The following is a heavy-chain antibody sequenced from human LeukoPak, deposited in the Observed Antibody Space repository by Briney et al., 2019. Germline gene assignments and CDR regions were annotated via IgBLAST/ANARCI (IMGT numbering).Heavy chain of an antibody. D-gene: IGHD3-10*01. CDR1: GFTFDDYA. J-gene: IGHJ6*02. Sequence: GGSLRLSCAASGFTFDDYAMHWVRQAPGKALEWVSLISWDGGSTYYADSVKGRFTISRDNSKNSLYLQMNSLRAEDTALYYCAKDTVGFGEGYGMDVWGQGTTVAVSS. V-gene: IGHV3-43D*03. CDR3: AKDTVGFGEGYGMDV. CDR2: ISWDGGST.